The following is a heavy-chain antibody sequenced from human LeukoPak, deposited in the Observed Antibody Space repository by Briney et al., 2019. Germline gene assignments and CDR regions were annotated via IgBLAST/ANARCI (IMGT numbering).Heavy chain of an antibody. CDR2: ISGSGGST. CDR3: AKSYMVRGVIISY. CDR1: GFTFSNFP. V-gene: IGHV3-23*01. Sequence: PGGSLRLSCAASGFTFSNFPMSWVRQAPGKGLEWVSAISGSGGSTYYADSVKGRFTISRDNSKNTLYLQMNSLRAEDTAVYYCAKSYMVRGVIISYWGQGTLVTVSS. D-gene: IGHD3-10*01. J-gene: IGHJ4*02.